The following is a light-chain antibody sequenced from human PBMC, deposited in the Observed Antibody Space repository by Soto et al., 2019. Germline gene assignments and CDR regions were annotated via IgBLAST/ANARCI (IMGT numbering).Light chain of an antibody. CDR1: QSISSSY. CDR2: AAS. V-gene: IGKV3-20*01. CDR3: QLYGGSHMFT. J-gene: IGKJ2*01. Sequence: EIVLTQSPGTLSLSPGEGGTLSCRASQSISSSYLTWYQQKPGQSPRLLIYAASTSATGSPDRFSGSGSGTDFNRPISRQEPEDFAVYYCQLYGGSHMFTFGQGTKLEIK.